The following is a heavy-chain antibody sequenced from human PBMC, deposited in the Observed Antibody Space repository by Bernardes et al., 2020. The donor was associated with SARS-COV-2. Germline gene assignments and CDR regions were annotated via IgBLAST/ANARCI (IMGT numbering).Heavy chain of an antibody. D-gene: IGHD5-12*01. Sequence: ASVKVSCEASGYTFTNYGISWVRQAPGQGLEWMGWISAYNGDTNYAQKLQGRVTMTTDTSTSTAYMELRSLRSDDTAVYYCARDRDSRDGYNLWGQGTLVTVSS. CDR1: GYTFTNYG. J-gene: IGHJ5*02. CDR3: ARDRDSRDGYNL. V-gene: IGHV1-18*01. CDR2: ISAYNGDT.